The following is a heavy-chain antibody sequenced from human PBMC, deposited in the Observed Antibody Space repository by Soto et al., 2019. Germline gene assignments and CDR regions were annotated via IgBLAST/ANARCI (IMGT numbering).Heavy chain of an antibody. CDR3: ARCIQGDYYYGMDV. D-gene: IGHD5-18*01. Sequence: ASVKVSCKASGYTFYSHSISWVRQAPGQGLEWMGRINADYGNTQYAQKFRGRVTMTTDTSTTTVYMELTNLRSDDAAVYYCARCIQGDYYYGMDVWGQGTTVTVSS. CDR1: GYTFYSHS. V-gene: IGHV1-18*01. J-gene: IGHJ6*02. CDR2: INADYGNT.